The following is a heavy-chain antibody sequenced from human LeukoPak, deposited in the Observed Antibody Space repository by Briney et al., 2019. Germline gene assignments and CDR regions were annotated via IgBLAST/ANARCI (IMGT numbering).Heavy chain of an antibody. V-gene: IGHV3-23*01. CDR2: ISGSGGST. D-gene: IGHD6-19*01. CDR3: AKKRPKGGIAVAGSLYFDY. CDR1: GLTFSSYA. J-gene: IGHJ4*02. Sequence: GGSLRLSCAASGLTFSSYAMSWVRQAPGKGLEWVSAISGSGGSTYYADSVKGRFTISRDNSKNTLYLQMNSLRAEDTAVYYCAKKRPKGGIAVAGSLYFDYWGQGTLVTVSS.